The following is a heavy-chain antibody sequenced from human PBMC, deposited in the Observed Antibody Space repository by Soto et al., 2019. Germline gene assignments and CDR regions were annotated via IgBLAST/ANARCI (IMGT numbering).Heavy chain of an antibody. V-gene: IGHV3-9*01. CDR3: AKTSSSWEKEFDY. J-gene: IGHJ4*02. Sequence: SLRLSCAASGFTFDDYAMHWVRQAPGKGLEWVSGISWNSGSIGYADSVKGRFTISRDNAKNSLYLQMNSLRAEDTALYYCAKTSSSWEKEFDYWGQGTLVTV. CDR1: GFTFDDYA. CDR2: ISWNSGSI. D-gene: IGHD6-13*01.